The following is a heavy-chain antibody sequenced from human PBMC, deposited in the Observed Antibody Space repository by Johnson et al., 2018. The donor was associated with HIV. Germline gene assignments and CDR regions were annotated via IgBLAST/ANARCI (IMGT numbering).Heavy chain of an antibody. V-gene: IGHV3-7*05. Sequence: VQLVESGGGLVQPGGSLRLSCAASGFTFSTSWMSWVRQAPGKGLGWVANINQDGVENYYVDSVKGRFTISRDNATNSLFLQMNIVRDEDTAVYYCVRGMGYFGYYNSDVFDIWGQGTMVTVSS. CDR3: VRGMGYFGYYNSDVFDI. CDR1: GFTFSTSW. J-gene: IGHJ3*02. D-gene: IGHD3-9*01. CDR2: INQDGVEN.